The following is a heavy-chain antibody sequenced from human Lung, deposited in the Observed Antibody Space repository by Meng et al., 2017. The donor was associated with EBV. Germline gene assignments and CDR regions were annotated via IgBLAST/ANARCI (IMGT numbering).Heavy chain of an antibody. CDR3: ARARRGGHYFDY. CDR2: IYYSGRT. J-gene: IGHJ4*02. CDR1: GGSFSSVGYY. D-gene: IGHD4-23*01. V-gene: IGHV4-31*01. Sequence: QMRIQKPGPGLVKPSQPLSRTCTVSGGSFSSVGYYWSWIRQHPGKGLEWIGYIYYSGRTYYNPSLKSLVTISVDTSKNQFSLKLSSVTAADTAVYYCARARRGGHYFDYWGQGTLVTVSS.